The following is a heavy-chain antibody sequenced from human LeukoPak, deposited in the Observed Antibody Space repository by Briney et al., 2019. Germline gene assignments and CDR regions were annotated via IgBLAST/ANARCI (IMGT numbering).Heavy chain of an antibody. V-gene: IGHV3-11*05. Sequence: GRSLRLSCAASGFTFSDYYMSWIRQAPGKGPEWVSYISSSGSFTNYADSVKGRFTISRDNAKKSLYLLIHRLRTEGTALYYCARGHDTSGPWRDWGQGTLVTVSS. CDR3: ARGHDTSGPWRD. J-gene: IGHJ4*02. CDR2: ISSSGSFT. D-gene: IGHD3-22*01. CDR1: GFTFSDYY.